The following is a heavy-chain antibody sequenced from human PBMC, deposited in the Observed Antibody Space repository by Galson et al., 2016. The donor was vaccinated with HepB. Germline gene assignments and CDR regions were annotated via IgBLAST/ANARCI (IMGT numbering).Heavy chain of an antibody. CDR3: ARDDLVVGRFDP. V-gene: IGHV3-7*01. D-gene: IGHD2-15*01. CDR1: GFTFSVYW. J-gene: IGHJ5*02. Sequence: LRLSCAASGFTFSVYWMSWVRQAPGKGLEWVANIKEDGSEKYYVDSVKGRFTISRDNAKNSLYLQMNSLRVGDTAVYYCARDDLVVGRFDPWGQGTLVRVSS. CDR2: IKEDGSEK.